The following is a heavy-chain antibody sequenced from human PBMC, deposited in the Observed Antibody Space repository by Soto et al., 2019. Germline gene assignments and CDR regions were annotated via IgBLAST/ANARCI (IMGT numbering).Heavy chain of an antibody. D-gene: IGHD3-22*01. J-gene: IGHJ4*02. CDR1: GGTFSSYA. V-gene: IGHV1-69*13. Sequence: SVKVSCKASGGTFSSYAISWVRQAPGQGLEWMGGIIPIFGTANYAQKFQGRVTITADESTSTAYMELSSLGSEDTAVYYCAREVGYDSSGYYLDWGQGTLVTVSS. CDR2: IIPIFGTA. CDR3: AREVGYDSSGYYLD.